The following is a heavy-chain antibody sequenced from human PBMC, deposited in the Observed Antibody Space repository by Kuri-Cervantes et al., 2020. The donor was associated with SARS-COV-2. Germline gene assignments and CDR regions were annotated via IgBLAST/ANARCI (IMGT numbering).Heavy chain of an antibody. Sequence: GGSLRLSCAASGFTFSSYSMNWVRQAPGKGLEWVAVIWYDGKNEYYAGSVKGRFTISRDNSRNTVLLQMNILRAEDTAIYYCARGAANYYMDVWGTGTTVTVS. D-gene: IGHD3-16*01. CDR2: IWYDGKNE. V-gene: IGHV3-33*08. CDR3: ARGAANYYMDV. CDR1: GFTFSSYS. J-gene: IGHJ6*03.